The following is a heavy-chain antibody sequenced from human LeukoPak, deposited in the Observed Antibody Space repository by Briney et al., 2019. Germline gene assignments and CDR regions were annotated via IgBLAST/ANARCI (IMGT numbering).Heavy chain of an antibody. D-gene: IGHD3-10*02. J-gene: IGHJ5*02. Sequence: PGGSLRLSCAASGFTFSSYAMSWVRQAPGKGLEWVSAISGSGGSTYYADSVKGRFTISRDNSKNTLYLQMNSLRAEDTAVYYCAKDPTHYYVPTNWFDPWGQGTLVTVSS. CDR2: ISGSGGST. V-gene: IGHV3-23*01. CDR3: AKDPTHYYVPTNWFDP. CDR1: GFTFSSYA.